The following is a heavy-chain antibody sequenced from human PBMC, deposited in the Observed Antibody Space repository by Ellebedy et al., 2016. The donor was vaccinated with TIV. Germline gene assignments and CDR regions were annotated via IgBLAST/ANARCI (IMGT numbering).Heavy chain of an antibody. CDR1: GFAFTTYA. Sequence: GESLKISCAASGFAFTTYAMSWVRQAPGKGLEWVSSISSSSSYIYYADSVKGRFTISRDNAKNSLYLQMNSLRAEDTAVYYCAKRVTMVREVITYYHYAMDVWGQGTTVTVSS. J-gene: IGHJ6*02. CDR2: ISSSSSYI. D-gene: IGHD3-10*01. CDR3: AKRVTMVREVITYYHYAMDV. V-gene: IGHV3-21*04.